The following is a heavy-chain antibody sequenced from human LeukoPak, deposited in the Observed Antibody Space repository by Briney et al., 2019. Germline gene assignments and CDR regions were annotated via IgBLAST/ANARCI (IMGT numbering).Heavy chain of an antibody. CDR2: INPNSGGT. Sequence: ASVKVSCKASGYTFTSYGISWVRQAPGQGLEWMGWINPNSGGTNYAQKFQGRVTMTRDTSISTAYMELSRLRSDDTAVYYCARVRSSSPYYFDYWGQGTLVTVSS. D-gene: IGHD6-6*01. J-gene: IGHJ4*02. CDR3: ARVRSSSPYYFDY. CDR1: GYTFTSYG. V-gene: IGHV1-2*02.